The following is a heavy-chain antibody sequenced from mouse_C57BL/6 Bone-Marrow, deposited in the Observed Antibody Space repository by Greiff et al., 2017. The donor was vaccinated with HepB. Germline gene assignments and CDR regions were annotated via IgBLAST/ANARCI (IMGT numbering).Heavy chain of an antibody. V-gene: IGHV5-6*01. CDR3: ARHKTIVTPYDYAMDY. Sequence: EVQGVESGGDLVKPGGSLKLSCAASGFTFSSYGMSWVRQTPDKRLEWVATISSGGSYTYYPDSVTGRFHISRDNAKNTLYLQMSSLKSEDTAMYYCARHKTIVTPYDYAMDYWGQGTSVTVSS. CDR2: ISSGGSYT. D-gene: IGHD2-5*01. J-gene: IGHJ4*01. CDR1: GFTFSSYG.